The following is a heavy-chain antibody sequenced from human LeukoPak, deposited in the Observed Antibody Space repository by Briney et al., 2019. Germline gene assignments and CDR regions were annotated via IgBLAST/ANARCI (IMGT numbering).Heavy chain of an antibody. J-gene: IGHJ6*02. V-gene: IGHV3-23*01. CDR1: GFTFSSYA. D-gene: IGHD2-2*01. CDR3: AKTSSIVVVPAAMEDV. Sequence: GGSLRLPCAASGFTFSSYAMSWVRQAPGKGLEWVSAISGSGGSTYYADSVKGRFTISRDNSKNTLYLQMNSLRAEDTAVYYCAKTSSIVVVPAAMEDVWGQGTTVTVSS. CDR2: ISGSGGST.